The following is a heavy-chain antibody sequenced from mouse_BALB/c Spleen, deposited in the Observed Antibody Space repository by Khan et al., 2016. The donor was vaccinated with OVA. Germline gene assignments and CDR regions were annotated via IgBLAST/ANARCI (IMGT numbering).Heavy chain of an antibody. V-gene: IGHV1-87*01. CDR1: GYTFTSYW. D-gene: IGHD2-4*01. Sequence: QIQLVQSGAELARPGASVKLSCKASGYTFTSYWMQWVKQRPGQGLEWIGAIYPGDGDTRYTQKFKGKATLTADKSSSTAYMQLSSLASEDSAVYDCATIYYEYGWGQGTLVTVSA. CDR3: ATIYYEYG. J-gene: IGHJ3*02. CDR2: IYPGDGDT.